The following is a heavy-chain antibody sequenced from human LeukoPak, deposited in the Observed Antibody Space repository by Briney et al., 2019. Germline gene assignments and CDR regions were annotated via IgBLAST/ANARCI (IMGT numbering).Heavy chain of an antibody. J-gene: IGHJ5*02. CDR3: ARAGPYGSGSYYGGWFDP. CDR2: MNPNSGNT. D-gene: IGHD3-10*01. V-gene: IGHV1-8*03. Sequence: ASVKVSCKASGYTFTSYDINWVRQATGQGLEWMGWMNPNSGNTGYAQKFQGRVTITRNTSISTAYMELSSLRSEDTAVYYCARAGPYGSGSYYGGWFDPWGQGTLVTVSS. CDR1: GYTFTSYD.